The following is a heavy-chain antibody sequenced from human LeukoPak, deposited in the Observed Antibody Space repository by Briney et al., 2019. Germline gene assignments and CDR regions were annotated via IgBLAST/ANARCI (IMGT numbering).Heavy chain of an antibody. J-gene: IGHJ4*02. CDR3: ARVGPAVASDY. CDR1: GYSISSGYY. D-gene: IGHD6-19*01. V-gene: IGHV4-38-2*02. CDR2: IYHSGST. Sequence: SETLSLTCTVSGYSISSGYYWGWIRQPPGKGLEWIGSIYHSGSTYYNPSLKSRVTISVDTSKNQFSLKLSSVTAADTAVYYCARVGPAVASDYWGQGTLVTVSS.